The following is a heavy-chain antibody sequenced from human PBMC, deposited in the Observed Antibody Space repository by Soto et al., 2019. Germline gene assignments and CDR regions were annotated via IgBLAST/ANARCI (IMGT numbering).Heavy chain of an antibody. CDR1: GFTFSSYS. CDR3: ARDRSLEWLLRGYYFDY. CDR2: ISSSSSTI. D-gene: IGHD3-3*01. Sequence: EVQLVESGGGLVQPGGSLRLSCAASGFTFSSYSMNWVRQAPGKGLEWVSYISSSSSTIYYADSVKGRFTISRDNAKNSLYLQMNSLRDEDTAVYYCARDRSLEWLLRGYYFDYWGQGTLVTVSS. V-gene: IGHV3-48*02. J-gene: IGHJ4*02.